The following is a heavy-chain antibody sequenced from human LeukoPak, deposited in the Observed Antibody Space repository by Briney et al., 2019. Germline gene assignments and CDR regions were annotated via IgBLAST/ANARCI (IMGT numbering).Heavy chain of an antibody. CDR3: AAVSGHYTLLDA. J-gene: IGHJ5*02. D-gene: IGHD4-11*01. Sequence: GASVKVPCKISGYTLNDISVRWVRHPPGKGLEWMGGVDPDDGQRVYAQRFQGRVTMTEDTSTNTAYMELSRLRSEDTAVYFCAAVSGHYTLLDAWGQGALVTVST. CDR1: GYTLNDIS. CDR2: VDPDDGQR. V-gene: IGHV1-24*01.